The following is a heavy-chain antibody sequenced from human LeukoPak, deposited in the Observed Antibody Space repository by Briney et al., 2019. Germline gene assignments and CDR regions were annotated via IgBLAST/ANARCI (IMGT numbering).Heavy chain of an antibody. Sequence: ASVKVSCKASGYTFTGYYMHWVRQAPGQRLEWMGWINPNSGGTNYAQKFQGRVTMTRDTSISTAYMELSRLRSDDTAVYYCARRTSNADYYDSSGYYNWYYFDYWGQGTLVTVSS. CDR1: GYTFTGYY. V-gene: IGHV1-2*02. D-gene: IGHD3-22*01. CDR2: INPNSGGT. J-gene: IGHJ4*02. CDR3: ARRTSNADYYDSSGYYNWYYFDY.